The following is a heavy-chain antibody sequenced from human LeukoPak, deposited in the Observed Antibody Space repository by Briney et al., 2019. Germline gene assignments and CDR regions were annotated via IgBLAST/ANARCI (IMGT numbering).Heavy chain of an antibody. CDR1: GYSISSGYY. CDR2: IYHSGST. Sequence: SETLSLXCAVSGYSISSGYYWGSIRQPPGKGLEWIGCIYHSGSTYYNPSLKSRVTISVDTSKNQFSLKLSSVTAADTAVYYCARAKFLEWALYYFDYWGQGTLVTVSS. D-gene: IGHD3-3*01. V-gene: IGHV4-38-2*01. J-gene: IGHJ4*02. CDR3: ARAKFLEWALYYFDY.